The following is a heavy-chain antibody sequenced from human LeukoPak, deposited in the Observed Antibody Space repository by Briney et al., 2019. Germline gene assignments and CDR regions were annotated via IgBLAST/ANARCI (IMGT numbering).Heavy chain of an antibody. D-gene: IGHD3-10*01. CDR3: ARDSPDGSGTYYNGSPDY. J-gene: IGHJ4*02. V-gene: IGHV1-18*01. Sequence: ASVKVSCKASGYTFSSYGISWVRQAPGQGLEWMGWISAYNGNTNYRQKLQGRVTMTTGTSTSTAYMDLRSLRSDDTAIYYCARDSPDGSGTYYNGSPDYWGQGTLVTASS. CDR2: ISAYNGNT. CDR1: GYTFSSYG.